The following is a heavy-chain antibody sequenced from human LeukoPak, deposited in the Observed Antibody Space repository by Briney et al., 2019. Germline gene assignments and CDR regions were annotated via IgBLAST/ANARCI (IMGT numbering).Heavy chain of an antibody. CDR2: ISAYNGDT. CDR3: ARDPTNTSGRYAYFDY. CDR1: GYTFTHHG. J-gene: IGHJ4*02. V-gene: IGHV1-18*01. D-gene: IGHD6-19*01. Sequence: ASVKVSCKASGYTFTHHGITWVRQAPGQGLEWMGWISAYNGDTNYAQKFQGRVTLTTGTSTSTAYMELRSLRSDDTAVYYCARDPTNTSGRYAYFDYWGQGTLVTVSS.